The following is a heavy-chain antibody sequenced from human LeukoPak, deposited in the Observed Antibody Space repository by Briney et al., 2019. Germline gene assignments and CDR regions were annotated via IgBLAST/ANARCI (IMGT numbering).Heavy chain of an antibody. CDR2: IYYSGST. CDR1: GGSISSSSYY. V-gene: IGHV4-39*07. CDR3: ARRFSYSSSSMDV. J-gene: IGHJ6*03. D-gene: IGHD6-6*01. Sequence: SETLSLTCTVSGGSISSSSYYWGWIRQPPGKGLEWIGSIYYSGSTYYNPSLKSRVTISVDTSKNQFSLKLSSVTAADTAVYYCARRFSYSSSSMDVWGKGTTVTVSS.